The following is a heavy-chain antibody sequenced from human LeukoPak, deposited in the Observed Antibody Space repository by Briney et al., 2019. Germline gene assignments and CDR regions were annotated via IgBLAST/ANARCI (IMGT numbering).Heavy chain of an antibody. CDR1: GFTFSSYA. Sequence: GGSLRLSCAASGFTFSSYAMHWVRQAPGKGLEWVAVISYDGSNKYYADSVKGRFTISRDNSKNTLYLQMNSLRAEDTAVYYCARDDRSSGWNWFDPWGQGTLVTVSS. D-gene: IGHD6-19*01. CDR2: ISYDGSNK. CDR3: ARDDRSSGWNWFDP. J-gene: IGHJ5*02. V-gene: IGHV3-30*04.